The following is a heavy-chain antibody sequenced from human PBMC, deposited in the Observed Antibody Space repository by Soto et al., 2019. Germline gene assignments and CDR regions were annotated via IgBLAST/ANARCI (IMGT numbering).Heavy chain of an antibody. CDR2: IIPIFGTA. D-gene: IGHD1-26*01. J-gene: IGHJ4*02. CDR3: ARGTSGSYLPY. Sequence: EASVEVSCKASGGTFSSYAISWVRQAPGQGLEWMGGIIPIFGTANYAQKFQGRVTITADKSTSTAYMELSSLRSEDTAVYYCARGTSGSYLPYWRQGTLVTVSS. V-gene: IGHV1-69*06. CDR1: GGTFSSYA.